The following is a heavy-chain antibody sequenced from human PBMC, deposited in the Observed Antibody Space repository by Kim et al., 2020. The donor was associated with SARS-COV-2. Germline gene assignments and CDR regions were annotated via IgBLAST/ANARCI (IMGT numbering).Heavy chain of an antibody. CDR1: GYNFPDYW. CDR3: TTLGRTIDSESDHRDWFDP. CDR2: IYPGDSDT. V-gene: IGHV5-51*01. J-gene: IGHJ5*02. Sequence: GESLKISCQASGYNFPDYWMGWVRQMPGKGLEWMGIIYPGDSDTRYSQSFQGQVTISVDKSITSVYLQWSSLKASDSAMYYCTTLGRTIDSESDHRDWFDPWGQGTLVIVSS. D-gene: IGHD2-15*01.